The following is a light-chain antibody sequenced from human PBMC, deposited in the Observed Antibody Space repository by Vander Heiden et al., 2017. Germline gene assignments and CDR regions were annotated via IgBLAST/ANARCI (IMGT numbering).Light chain of an antibody. J-gene: IGLJ2*01. Sequence: SYPLTQPPSVSVSPGQTARLTCSGDALPKNCAYWYQQKSGHAPVLVIYEDSKRPSEIPERFSASSSGTMATLTISGAQVEDEADYYCYSTDSSGNHRVFGGGTKLSVL. CDR2: EDS. V-gene: IGLV3-10*01. CDR3: YSTDSSGNHRV. CDR1: ALPKNC.